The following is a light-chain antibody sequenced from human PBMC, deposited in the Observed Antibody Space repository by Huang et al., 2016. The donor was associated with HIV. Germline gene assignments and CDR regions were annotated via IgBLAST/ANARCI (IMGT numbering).Light chain of an antibody. V-gene: IGKV3-11*01. CDR3: QHRSDWSYT. Sequence: EIVLTQSPATLSLSPGERATLSCRASQSVSSYLAWYQPKPGQAPRLLIYDASNRATGIPARFSGSGSGTDFTLTISSLEPEDFAVYYCQHRSDWSYTFGQGTKLEIK. J-gene: IGKJ2*01. CDR1: QSVSSY. CDR2: DAS.